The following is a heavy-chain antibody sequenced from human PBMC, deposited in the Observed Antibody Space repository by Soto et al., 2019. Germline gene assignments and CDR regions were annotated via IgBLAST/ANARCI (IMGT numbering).Heavy chain of an antibody. CDR2: IYTSGST. D-gene: IGHD3-16*02. CDR1: GGSISSYY. V-gene: IGHV4-4*07. CDR3: ARDLVMITFGGVIAMGAFDI. Sequence: SETLSLTCTISGGSISSYYWSWIRQPAGKGLEWIGRIYTSGSTNYNPSLKSRVTMSVDTSKNQFSLKLSSVTAADTAVYYCARDLVMITFGGVIAMGAFDIWGEGTMVTVSS. J-gene: IGHJ3*02.